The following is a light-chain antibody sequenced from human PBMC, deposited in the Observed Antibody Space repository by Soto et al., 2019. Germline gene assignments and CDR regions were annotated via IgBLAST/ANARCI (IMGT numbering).Light chain of an antibody. J-gene: IGLJ1*01. CDR1: SSDVGTYNY. Sequence: QSVLTQPASVSGSPGQSITISCTGTSSDVGTYNYVSWYQHHPGKAPKLIIYEVSNRPSGVSNRFSGSKSLSTTSLPISGLKAEDEADYHCSSYTRDTSRGFGNGNKVTAL. CDR2: EVS. CDR3: SSYTRDTSRG. V-gene: IGLV2-14*01.